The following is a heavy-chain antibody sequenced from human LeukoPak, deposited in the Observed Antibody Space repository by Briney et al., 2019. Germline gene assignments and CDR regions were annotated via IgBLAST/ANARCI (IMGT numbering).Heavy chain of an antibody. D-gene: IGHD7-27*01. V-gene: IGHV1-2*02. J-gene: IGHJ4*02. Sequence: AASVTVSCKASGYTFSGYYMHWVRQAPGQGLEWMGWINPNSGGTNYAQKFQGRVTMTRDTSISTAYMELSRLRSDDTAVYYCARGPHWDPHFDFWGQGTLVTVSS. CDR3: ARGPHWDPHFDF. CDR1: GYTFSGYY. CDR2: INPNSGGT.